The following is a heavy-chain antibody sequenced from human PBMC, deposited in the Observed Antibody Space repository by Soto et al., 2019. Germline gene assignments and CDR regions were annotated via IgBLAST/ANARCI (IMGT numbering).Heavy chain of an antibody. CDR2: TYYTGTT. Sequence: SETLSLTCTVSGDSISGGNYYWTWIRQHPGRGLEWIGYTYYTGTTHYSPSLQSRVTMSVDTSKNQISLTLTSLTPADTAVYFCARSYTYGYYHFDHWGQGTLDTVSS. V-gene: IGHV4-31*03. J-gene: IGHJ4*02. CDR1: GDSISGGNYY. D-gene: IGHD3-22*01. CDR3: ARSYTYGYYHFDH.